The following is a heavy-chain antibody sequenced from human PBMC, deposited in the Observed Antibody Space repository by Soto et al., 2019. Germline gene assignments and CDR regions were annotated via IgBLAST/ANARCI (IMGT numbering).Heavy chain of an antibody. CDR3: ARVEASSSPDY. CDR1: GDSISSGYY. Sequence: TLSLTCTVSGDSISSGYYWGWIRQPPGKGLEWIGSIYHSGSTYYNPSLKSRVTISVDTSKNQFSLKLSSVTAADTAVYYCARVEASSSPDYWGQGTLVTVSS. D-gene: IGHD6-13*01. J-gene: IGHJ4*02. V-gene: IGHV4-38-2*02. CDR2: IYHSGST.